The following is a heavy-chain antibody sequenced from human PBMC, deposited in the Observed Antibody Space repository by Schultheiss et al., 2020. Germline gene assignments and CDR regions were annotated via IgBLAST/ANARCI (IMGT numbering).Heavy chain of an antibody. V-gene: IGHV3-33*01. Sequence: GGSLRLSCAASGFTFSSYGMHWVRQAPGNGLEWVAVIWYDGSNKYYADSVKGRFTISRDKSKNTLYLQMNSLRAEDTAVYYCGGSSSSSGFNYYYGMDVWGQGTTVTVSS. CDR3: GGSSSSSGFNYYYGMDV. CDR1: GFTFSSYG. D-gene: IGHD6-19*01. J-gene: IGHJ6*02. CDR2: IWYDGSNK.